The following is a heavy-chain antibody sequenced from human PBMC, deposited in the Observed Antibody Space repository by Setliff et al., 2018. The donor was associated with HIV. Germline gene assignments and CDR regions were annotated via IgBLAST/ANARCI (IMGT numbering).Heavy chain of an antibody. J-gene: IGHJ4*02. CDR1: GGPITSSTYF. V-gene: IGHV4-39*01. CDR3: ARRRGQKATGWYYFDF. D-gene: IGHD6-19*01. CDR2: IYHSGNT. Sequence: SETLSLTCSVSGGPITSSTYFWDWIRQAPGKGLEWIGSIYHSGNTYYNPSLKSRVSISVDTSKRQFSLKLTSVTAGDSALYYCARRRGQKATGWYYFDFWGQGALVTVS.